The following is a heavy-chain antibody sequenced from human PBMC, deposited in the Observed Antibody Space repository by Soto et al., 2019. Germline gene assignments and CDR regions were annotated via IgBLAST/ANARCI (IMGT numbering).Heavy chain of an antibody. V-gene: IGHV3-30*18. CDR3: AKGRYYDLYGMDV. J-gene: IGHJ6*02. D-gene: IGHD3-22*01. CDR1: GFTFSNNG. Sequence: QVQLVESGGGVVQPGRSLRLSCAASGFTFSNNGMHWVRQAPGKGLEWVAVISYDGSNKYYADSVKGRFTISRDNSKNTLFLQMNSLRAEDTAVFYCAKGRYYDLYGMDVWGQGTTGTVSS. CDR2: ISYDGSNK.